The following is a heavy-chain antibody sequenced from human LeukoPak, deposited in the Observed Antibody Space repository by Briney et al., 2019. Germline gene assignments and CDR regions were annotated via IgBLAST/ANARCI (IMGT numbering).Heavy chain of an antibody. V-gene: IGHV4-34*01. CDR2: INHSGST. J-gene: IGHJ4*02. CDR1: GGSFSGYY. Sequence: PSETLSLTCAVYGGSFSGYYWSWLRQPPGKGLEWIGEINHSGSTNYNPSLKSRVTISVDTSKSQFSLKLSSVTAADTAVYYCARVPYYYGSGSYRFDYWGQGTLVTVSS. CDR3: ARVPYYYGSGSYRFDY. D-gene: IGHD3-10*01.